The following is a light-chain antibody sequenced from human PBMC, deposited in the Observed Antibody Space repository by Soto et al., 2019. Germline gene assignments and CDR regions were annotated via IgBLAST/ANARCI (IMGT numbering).Light chain of an antibody. J-gene: IGLJ2*01. Sequence: QSALTQPASVSGSPGQSITISCTGTSSDVGSYNLVSWYQQHPGKAPKLMIYEGSKRPSGVSNRFSGSKTGNTASLTIAGHHAEDEGDYYCCSYAGSRTYVVFGGGTKLTVL. V-gene: IGLV2-23*01. CDR2: EGS. CDR1: SSDVGSYNL. CDR3: CSYAGSRTYVV.